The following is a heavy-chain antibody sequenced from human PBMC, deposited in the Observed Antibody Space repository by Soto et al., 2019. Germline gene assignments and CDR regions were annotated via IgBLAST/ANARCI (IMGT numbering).Heavy chain of an antibody. D-gene: IGHD7-27*01. CDR1: GGSISSGDYY. CDR2: IDYSGST. J-gene: IGHJ4*02. Sequence: QVQLQESGPGLVKPSQTLSLRCTVSGGSISSGDYYWNWIRQPPGKVLEWIGYIDYSGSTYNNPSLESRVTISADTSTNQFSLELTSVTAADTATYSCARGANWGPRYFDYWGQGTPVTVSS. V-gene: IGHV4-30-4*08. CDR3: ARGANWGPRYFDY.